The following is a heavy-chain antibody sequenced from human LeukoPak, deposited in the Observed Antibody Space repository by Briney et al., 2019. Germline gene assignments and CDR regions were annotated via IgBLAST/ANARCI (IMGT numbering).Heavy chain of an antibody. CDR1: GFTFNRCW. CDR3: TSWGDTTAEYFQR. D-gene: IGHD2-21*02. V-gene: IGHV3-7*01. Sequence: GGSLRLSCVVSGFTFNRCWMDWVRQAPGKGLEWVAHINPDGRDTYYVDSVKGRFTISRDNAQNSMYLQMNSLRVEDTAVYYCTSWGDTTAEYFQRWGQGTLVTVSS. J-gene: IGHJ1*01. CDR2: INPDGRDT.